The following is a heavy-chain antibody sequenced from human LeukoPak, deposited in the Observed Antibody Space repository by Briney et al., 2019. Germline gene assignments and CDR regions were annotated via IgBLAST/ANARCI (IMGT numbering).Heavy chain of an antibody. CDR1: GFTFNTFG. V-gene: IGHV3-33*01. Sequence: GGSLRLSCAASGFTFNTFGMNWVRQAPGKGLAWVAVIWYDGSNKYYADSVKGRFTISRDNSKSTLYLQVNSLRVEDTAVYYCARISCTGNSCRPYSYYDMDVWGQGTTVTVSS. D-gene: IGHD2-15*01. J-gene: IGHJ6*02. CDR3: ARISCTGNSCRPYSYYDMDV. CDR2: IWYDGSNK.